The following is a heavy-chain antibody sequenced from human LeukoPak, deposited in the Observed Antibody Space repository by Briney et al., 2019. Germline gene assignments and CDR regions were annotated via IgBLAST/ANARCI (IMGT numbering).Heavy chain of an antibody. CDR2: ITAIFRTT. CDR3: ARHSGYHSTMYLDY. CDR1: GYTFTDYA. J-gene: IGHJ4*02. D-gene: IGHD3-22*01. Sequence: SVKVSCKASGYTFTDYAVNWVRQAPGQGLEWMGGITAIFRTTNYAQKFQGRVTITADESMSTIYMELSSLRSGDTAVYYCARHSGYHSTMYLDYWGQGTLVTVSS. V-gene: IGHV1-69*13.